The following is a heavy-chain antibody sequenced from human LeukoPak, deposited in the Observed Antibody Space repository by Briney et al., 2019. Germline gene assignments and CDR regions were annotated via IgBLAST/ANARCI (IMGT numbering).Heavy chain of an antibody. Sequence: SETLSLTCTVSGGSISSHYWSWIRQPPGRGLEWIGNIYYTGSSYYNPSLKSRVTISVDTSKSQFSLKLSSVTAADTAVYHCAKDLWSGLGAFDIWGQGTMVTVSS. D-gene: IGHD3-3*01. CDR2: IYYTGSS. CDR3: AKDLWSGLGAFDI. CDR1: GGSISSHY. V-gene: IGHV4-59*11. J-gene: IGHJ3*02.